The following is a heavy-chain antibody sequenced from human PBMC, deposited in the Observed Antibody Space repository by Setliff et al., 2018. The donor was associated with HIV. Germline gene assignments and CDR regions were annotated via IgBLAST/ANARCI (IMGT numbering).Heavy chain of an antibody. D-gene: IGHD4-17*01. CDR3: ARGNPLRWNAFAFDV. Sequence: SETLSLTCLVFGYSINDGYHWGWIRQSPRKGLEWIGSIYNSGRASYNPSRRSRASLSIDTSKNRFSLRLNPVTAADTAVYYCARGNPLRWNAFAFDVWGQGTMVTVSS. V-gene: IGHV4-38-2*02. CDR1: GYSINDGYH. CDR2: IYNSGRA. J-gene: IGHJ3*01.